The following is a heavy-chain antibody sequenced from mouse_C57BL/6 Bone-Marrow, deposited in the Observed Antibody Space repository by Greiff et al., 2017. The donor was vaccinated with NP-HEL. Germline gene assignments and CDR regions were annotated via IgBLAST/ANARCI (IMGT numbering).Heavy chain of an antibody. D-gene: IGHD1-1*01. V-gene: IGHV5-17*01. CDR3: ATSYYGSSYFDY. CDR1: GFTFSDYG. Sequence: EVHLVESGGGLVKPGGSLKLSCAASGFTFSDYGMHWVRQAPEKGLEWVAYISSGSSTIYYADTVKGRFTISRDNAKNTLFLQMTSLRSEHTAMYYCATSYYGSSYFDYWGQGTTLTVSS. CDR2: ISSGSSTI. J-gene: IGHJ2*01.